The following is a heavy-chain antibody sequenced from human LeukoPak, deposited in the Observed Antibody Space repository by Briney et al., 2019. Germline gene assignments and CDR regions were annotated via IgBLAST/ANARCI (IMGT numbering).Heavy chain of an antibody. CDR3: ARGVEPLAANTLAY. CDR2: LYSDGNT. J-gene: IGHJ4*02. CDR1: GFTVSTND. Sequence: GGSLRLSCAASGFTVSTNDMPCLRQAPGKGLEWVSVLYSDGNTKYADSVQGRFTISRDNSKNTLYLEMNSLSPDDTAVYYCARGVEPLAANTLAYWGQGTLVTVSS. V-gene: IGHV3-53*01. D-gene: IGHD1-14*01.